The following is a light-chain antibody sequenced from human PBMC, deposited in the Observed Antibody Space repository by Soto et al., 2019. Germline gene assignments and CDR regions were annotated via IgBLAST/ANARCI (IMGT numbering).Light chain of an antibody. Sequence: SVLTQPAAVSGPPGQSITISCTGTSSDVGRYNYVSWYQQHSGKAPKLVIYEVRNRPSGISNRFSASKSGNTASLTISGLQAEDEADYYCTSYTSNTTWVFGGGTKVTVL. CDR3: TSYTSNTTWV. J-gene: IGLJ3*02. CDR2: EVR. V-gene: IGLV2-14*01. CDR1: SSDVGRYNY.